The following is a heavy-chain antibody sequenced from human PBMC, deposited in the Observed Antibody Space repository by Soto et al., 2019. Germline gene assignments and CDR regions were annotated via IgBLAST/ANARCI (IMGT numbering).Heavy chain of an antibody. CDR2: IIPIFGTA. CDR3: AGTWMVRGVIVTYYYYGMDV. J-gene: IGHJ6*01. CDR1: GGTFSSYA. D-gene: IGHD3-10*01. Sequence: SVKVSFKASGGTFSSYAISWVRQAPGQGLEWMGGIIPIFGTANYAQKFQGRVTITADESTSTAYMELSSLRSEDTAVYYCAGTWMVRGVIVTYYYYGMDVWGQGTTVTVSS. V-gene: IGHV1-69*13.